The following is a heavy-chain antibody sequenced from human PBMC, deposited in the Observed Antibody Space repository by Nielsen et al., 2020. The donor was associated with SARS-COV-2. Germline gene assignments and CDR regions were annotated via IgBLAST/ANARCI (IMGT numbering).Heavy chain of an antibody. CDR2: IWYDGSNK. D-gene: IGHD6-19*01. CDR1: GFTFSSYG. J-gene: IGHJ4*02. CDR3: AKDGAVAGGYY. Sequence: GESLKISCAASGFTFSSYGMHWVRQAPGKGLEWVAVIWYDGSNKYYADSVKGRFTISRDNSKNTLYLQMNSLRAEDTAVYYCAKDGAVAGGYYWGQGTLVTVSS. V-gene: IGHV3-30*02.